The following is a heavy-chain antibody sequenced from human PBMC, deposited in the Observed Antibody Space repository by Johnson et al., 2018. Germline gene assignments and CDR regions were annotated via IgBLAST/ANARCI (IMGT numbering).Heavy chain of an antibody. D-gene: IGHD3-10*01. Sequence: VQLVQSGGGLVQPGGSXRLSCAASGFTFNTYSMNWVRQAPGKGLEWVSYITPGSGAIFYADSVKGRFTISRDNAKESLYLQMNSLRDEDTAVYYCVRDQYYAFDIWGQGTMVTVSS. J-gene: IGHJ3*02. CDR1: GFTFNTYS. CDR3: VRDQYYAFDI. V-gene: IGHV3-48*02. CDR2: ITPGSGAI.